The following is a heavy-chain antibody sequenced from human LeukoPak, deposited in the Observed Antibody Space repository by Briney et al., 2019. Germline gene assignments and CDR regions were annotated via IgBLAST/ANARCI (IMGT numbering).Heavy chain of an antibody. CDR2: IKEDGGEE. D-gene: IGHD3/OR15-3a*01. J-gene: IGHJ4*02. V-gene: IGHV3-7*01. CDR1: GFTFSSYW. Sequence: GGSLRLSCVASGFTFSSYWMSWVRQAPGKGLEWVANIKEDGGEENYVDSVKGRFTISRDNAKKSLYLQMNSLRAEDTALYYCATMIFGGGFDYWGQGTLVTVTS. CDR3: ATMIFGGGFDY.